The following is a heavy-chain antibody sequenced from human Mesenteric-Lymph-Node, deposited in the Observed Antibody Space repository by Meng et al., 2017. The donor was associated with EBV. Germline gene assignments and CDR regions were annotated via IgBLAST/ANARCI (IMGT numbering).Heavy chain of an antibody. D-gene: IGHD3-10*01. V-gene: IGHV4-4*02. Sequence: VQLREPGRGLVKPSGTLSLTCAVSGGSISSSNWWSWFRQPPGKGREWIGEIYHSGSTNYNPSLKSRVTISVDKSKNQFSLNLSSVTAADTAVYYCARASYGSGSPLGESWFDPWGQGTLVTVSS. J-gene: IGHJ5*02. CDR3: ARASYGSGSPLGESWFDP. CDR2: IYHSGST. CDR1: GGSISSSNW.